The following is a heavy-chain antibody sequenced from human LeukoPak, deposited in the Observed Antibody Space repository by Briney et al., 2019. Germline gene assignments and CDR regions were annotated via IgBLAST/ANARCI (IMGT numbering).Heavy chain of an antibody. V-gene: IGHV4-39*02. D-gene: IGHD1-7*01. J-gene: IGHJ6*02. Sequence: SETLSLTCTVSGGSVTYTNYYWGWIRQPPGKGLQWIGVIYYNGKTYYNPSLKSRVTVAVDTSKNQFSLKLSSVSAADTAVYYCARERELELLPSGYYYGMDVWGQGTTVTVSS. CDR2: IYYNGKT. CDR3: ARERELELLPSGYYYGMDV. CDR1: GGSVTYTNYY.